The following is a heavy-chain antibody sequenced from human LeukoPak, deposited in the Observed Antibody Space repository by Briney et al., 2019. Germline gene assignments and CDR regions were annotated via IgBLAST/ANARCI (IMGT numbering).Heavy chain of an antibody. Sequence: TGGSLRLSCAASGFTFSSYSMNWVRQAPGKGLEWVSYIRSSSRTIYYADSVKGRFTISRDNAKSSLYLQMNSLRAEDTAVYYCAELGITMIGGVWGKGTTVTIS. CDR1: GFTFSSYS. CDR2: IRSSSRTI. D-gene: IGHD3-10*02. V-gene: IGHV3-48*01. J-gene: IGHJ6*03. CDR3: AELGITMIGGV.